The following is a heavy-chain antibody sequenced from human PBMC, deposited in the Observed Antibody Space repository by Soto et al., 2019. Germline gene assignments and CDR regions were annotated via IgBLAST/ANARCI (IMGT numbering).Heavy chain of an antibody. Sequence: GASVQVSCKTSGYTFSAYYVHWARRAPGRGFQWLGWINPSNEVTTFSEFFQGRITMTRDTSTNTVHMELNRLTSDDTAVYYGMRGGWGDSHVEDCGQGPQLTVSS. CDR1: GYTFSAYY. CDR3: MRGGWGDSHVED. J-gene: IGHJ4*02. D-gene: IGHD1-26*01. CDR2: INPSNEVT. V-gene: IGHV1-2*02.